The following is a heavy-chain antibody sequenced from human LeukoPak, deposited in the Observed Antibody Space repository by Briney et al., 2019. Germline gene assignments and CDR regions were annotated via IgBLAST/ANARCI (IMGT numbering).Heavy chain of an antibody. J-gene: IGHJ4*02. D-gene: IGHD3-3*01. CDR3: ATRSGSGYYQFDY. V-gene: IGHV5-51*01. CDR2: IYPSDSDT. Sequence: GESLKISCKGSGYSFTSYRIAWVRQMPGKGLEWMGIIYPSDSDTRYSPSFQGQVAISADKSISTAYLQWSSLKASDTAIYYCATRSGSGYYQFDYWGQGTLVTVSS. CDR1: GYSFTSYR.